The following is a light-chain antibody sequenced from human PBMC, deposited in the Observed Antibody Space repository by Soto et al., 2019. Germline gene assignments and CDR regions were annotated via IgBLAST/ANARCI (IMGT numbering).Light chain of an antibody. CDR3: QSFDSSLSGWRV. CDR2: GNS. CDR1: SSNIGAGYD. V-gene: IGLV1-40*01. Sequence: HSVLTQPPSVSGAPGQRVTISCIGSSSNIGAGYDVHWYQQLPGTAPKLLIYGNSNRPSGVPDRFSGSKSGTSASLAITGLQAEDEADYYCQSFDSSLSGWRVFGGGTKLTVL. J-gene: IGLJ3*02.